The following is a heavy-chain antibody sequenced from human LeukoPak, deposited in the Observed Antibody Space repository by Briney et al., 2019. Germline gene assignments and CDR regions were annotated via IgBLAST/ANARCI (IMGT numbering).Heavy chain of an antibody. CDR1: GGSISSSTYY. J-gene: IGHJ2*01. CDR3: ARGRKVVVTALRYFDL. Sequence: KPSETLSLTCTVSGGSISSSTYYWGWIRQPPGKGLEWIGSIYYDGSTNYNPSLKSRVTISVDTSKNQFSLKLSSVTAADTAVYYCARGRKVVVTALRYFDLWGRGTLVTVSS. CDR2: IYYDGST. D-gene: IGHD2-21*02. V-gene: IGHV4-39*07.